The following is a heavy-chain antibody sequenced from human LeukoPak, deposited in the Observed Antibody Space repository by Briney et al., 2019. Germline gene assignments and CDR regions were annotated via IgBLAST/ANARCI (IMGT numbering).Heavy chain of an antibody. CDR3: ARVGRRYGGTYYYGMDV. CDR1: GFTFSSYA. CDR2: ISYDGSNK. V-gene: IGHV3-30*14. J-gene: IGHJ6*02. D-gene: IGHD1-1*01. Sequence: GSLRLSCAASGFTFSSYAMHWVRQAPGKGLEWVAVISYDGSNKYYADSVKGRFTISRDNSKNTLYLQMNSLRAEDTAVYYCARVGRRYGGTYYYGMDVWGQGTTVTVSS.